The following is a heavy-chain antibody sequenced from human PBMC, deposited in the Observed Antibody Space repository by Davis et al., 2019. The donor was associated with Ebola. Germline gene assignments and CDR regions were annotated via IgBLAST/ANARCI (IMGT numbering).Heavy chain of an antibody. V-gene: IGHV4-59*08. CDR3: ARRQWELHYYGMDV. CDR1: GGSISSYY. D-gene: IGHD1-26*01. Sequence: SETLSLTCTVSGGSISSYYWSWIRQPPGKGLEWIGYTYYSGSTNYNPSLKSRVTISVDMSKNQFSLKLSSVTAADTAVYYCARRQWELHYYGMDVWGQGTTVTVSS. CDR2: TYYSGST. J-gene: IGHJ6*02.